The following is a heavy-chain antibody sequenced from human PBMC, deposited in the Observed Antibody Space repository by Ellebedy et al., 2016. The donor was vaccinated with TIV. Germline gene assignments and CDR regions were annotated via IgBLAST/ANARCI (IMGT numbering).Heavy chain of an antibody. CDR3: TGWRSGDPT. D-gene: IGHD4-17*01. V-gene: IGHV3-72*01. CDR1: GFILSDHD. J-gene: IGHJ5*02. Sequence: GESLKISCAVSGFILSDHDMDWVRQAPGKGLEWVGRTRNKPNNYTTENAASVKGRFTISRDDSKNSLYLQMNSLKIEDTAVYYCTGWRSGDPTWGQGTLVTVSS. CDR2: TRNKPNNYTT.